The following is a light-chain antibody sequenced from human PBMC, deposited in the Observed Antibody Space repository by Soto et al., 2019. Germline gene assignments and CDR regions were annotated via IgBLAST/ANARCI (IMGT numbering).Light chain of an antibody. V-gene: IGKV3D-15*01. Sequence: EIVMTQSPATLSASPGERATLSCRASQSVSSNLAWYQQNPGQAPRLLIYGASTRATGIPARFSGSGSGTEFTLTISSLQSEDFAVYYCQQYNNWPRTFGGGTKVDIK. CDR3: QQYNNWPRT. CDR1: QSVSSN. CDR2: GAS. J-gene: IGKJ4*01.